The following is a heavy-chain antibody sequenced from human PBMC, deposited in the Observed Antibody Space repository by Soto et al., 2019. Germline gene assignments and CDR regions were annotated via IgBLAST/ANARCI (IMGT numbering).Heavy chain of an antibody. J-gene: IGHJ4*02. CDR1: AYTFSNYY. CDR2: SYPGGGAA. V-gene: IGHV1-46*03. CDR3: TREPPEGHRFDF. Sequence: QVQLVQSGAEVKKPGASVKVSCRAPAYTFSNYYLHWLRQAPGQGLEWMGISYPGGGAAVYAQKFQGRXXMXRXTSTNTVYRELSSLRSEDTAVYYCTREPPEGHRFDFWGQGTLVTVSS.